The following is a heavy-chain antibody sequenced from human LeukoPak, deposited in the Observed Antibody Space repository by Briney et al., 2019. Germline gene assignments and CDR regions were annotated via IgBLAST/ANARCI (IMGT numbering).Heavy chain of an antibody. CDR2: ISAYNGNT. CDR3: ARSPWEAGLYYFDY. J-gene: IGHJ4*02. CDR1: GYTFTSYG. V-gene: IGHV1-18*01. D-gene: IGHD1-26*01. Sequence: ASVKVSCKASGYTFTSYGTSWVRQAPGQGLEWMGWISAYNGNTNYAQKLQGRVTMTTDTSTSTAYMELRSLRSDDTAVYYCARSPWEAGLYYFDYWGQGTLVTVSS.